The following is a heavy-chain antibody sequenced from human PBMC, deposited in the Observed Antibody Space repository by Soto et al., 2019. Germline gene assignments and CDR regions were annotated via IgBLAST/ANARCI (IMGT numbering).Heavy chain of an antibody. J-gene: IGHJ3*01. CDR1: EFTFSTYW. V-gene: IGHV3-74*01. D-gene: IGHD3-22*01. CDR3: VRDRDYYDGSGYAPPGDAFDV. Sequence: EVQLVESGGGVVQPGGSLRLSCAASEFTFSTYWMHWVRQAPGKGLVWVSRINPDGSHTDHADSVKGRFTISRDNAKNTRYLQMSSLRAEDSALYFCVRDRDYYDGSGYAPPGDAFDVWGQGTVVTVSS. CDR2: INPDGSHT.